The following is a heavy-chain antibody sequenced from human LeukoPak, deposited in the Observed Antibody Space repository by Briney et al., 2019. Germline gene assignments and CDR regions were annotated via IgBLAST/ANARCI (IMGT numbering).Heavy chain of an antibody. CDR3: ARSRDDWLSH. Sequence: GGSLRLSCAASGFTFSSYSMNWVRQAPGKGLEWVSSISSSSSYIYYADSVKGRFTISRDNAKNSPYLQMNSLRAEDTAVYYCARSRDDWLSHWGQGTLVTVSS. CDR2: ISSSSSYI. J-gene: IGHJ4*02. D-gene: IGHD3-9*01. V-gene: IGHV3-21*01. CDR1: GFTFSSYS.